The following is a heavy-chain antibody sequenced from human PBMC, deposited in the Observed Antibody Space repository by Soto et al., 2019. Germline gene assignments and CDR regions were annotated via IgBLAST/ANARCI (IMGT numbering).Heavy chain of an antibody. J-gene: IGHJ6*02. CDR2: IRYDGSNK. V-gene: IGHV3-30*02. CDR3: AKDSGSDSKTYYYYGMDV. CDR1: GFIFSTYG. Sequence: GGSLRLSCVASGFIFSTYGMHWVRQAPGKGLEWVAVIRYDGSNKYYADSVEGRFTISRDNSKNTFYLQMNSLRTEDTAVYYCAKDSGSDSKTYYYYGMDVWGQGTTVTVSS. D-gene: IGHD1-26*01.